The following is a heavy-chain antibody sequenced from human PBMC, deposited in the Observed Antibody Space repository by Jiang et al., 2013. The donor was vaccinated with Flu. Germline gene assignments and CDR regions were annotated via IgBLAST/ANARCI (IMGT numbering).Heavy chain of an antibody. CDR3: ARHVKKWNDVDYYGLDV. V-gene: IGHV4-59*08. J-gene: IGHJ6*02. CDR1: GGSISSHH. Sequence: GLVKPSETLSLTCTVSGGSISSHHWSWIRQPPGKGLEWVGYVYYTGTTNYNPSLKSRVTISLDTSKNQFSLRLNSVSAADTAVYHCARHVKKWNDVDYYGLDVWGPGTTVTVSS. D-gene: IGHD1-1*01. CDR2: VYYTGTT.